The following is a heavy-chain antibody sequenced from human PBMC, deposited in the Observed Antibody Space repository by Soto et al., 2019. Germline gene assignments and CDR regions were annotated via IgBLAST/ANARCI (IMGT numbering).Heavy chain of an antibody. CDR1: GLPISNAW. D-gene: IGHD2-15*01. CDR3: TTGSVEGV. Sequence: GGSLRLSCAASGLPISNAWMNWVRQAPGKGLGWVGRIKTKTEGGPTDYAAAVKGRFTVSRDDSKNTLYLQMNSLKTEDTAVYYCTTGSVEGVWGQGTTVTVSS. J-gene: IGHJ6*02. V-gene: IGHV3-15*07. CDR2: IKTKTEGGPT.